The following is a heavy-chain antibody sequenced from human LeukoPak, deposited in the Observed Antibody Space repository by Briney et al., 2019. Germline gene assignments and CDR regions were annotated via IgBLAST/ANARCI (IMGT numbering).Heavy chain of an antibody. CDR1: GFPFSDSW. D-gene: IGHD3-16*01. V-gene: IGHV3-7*01. Sequence: GGSLRLSCAASGFPFSDSWMSWVRQAPGKGLEWVAEMNQDGSAKDYVDSVKGRFTIARDNARNSLYRQMSSRISVDAAVYYCATYTHWVAGDVWGQGATVTVSS. CDR3: ATYTHWVAGDV. J-gene: IGHJ6*01. CDR2: MNQDGSAK.